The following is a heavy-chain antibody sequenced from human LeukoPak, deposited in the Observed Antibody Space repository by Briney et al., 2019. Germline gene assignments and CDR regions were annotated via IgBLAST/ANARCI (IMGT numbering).Heavy chain of an antibody. J-gene: IGHJ6*02. CDR2: IYSGGST. D-gene: IGHD3-10*01. Sequence: GGSPRLSCAASGFTVSSNYMSWVRQAPGKGLEWVSVIYSGGSTYYADSVKGRFTISRDNSKNTLYLQMNSLRAEDTAVYYCARDSPGTGVYGMDVWGQGTTVTVSS. CDR3: ARDSPGTGVYGMDV. V-gene: IGHV3-53*01. CDR1: GFTVSSNY.